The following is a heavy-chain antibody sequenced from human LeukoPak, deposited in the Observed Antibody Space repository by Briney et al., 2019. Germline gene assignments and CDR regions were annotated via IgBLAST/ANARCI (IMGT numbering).Heavy chain of an antibody. V-gene: IGHV3-23*01. J-gene: IGHJ4*02. D-gene: IGHD5-24*01. CDR3: ASSLLATMGPLFY. CDR1: GFTFSNYA. CDR2: ISGSGDST. Sequence: GGSLRLSCAASGFTFSNYAMSWVRQAPGKGLEWVSAISGSGDSTFYVDSVKGRFTISRDNSQNTLYLQMDSLRADDTAVYYCASSLLATMGPLFYWGLGALVTVSS.